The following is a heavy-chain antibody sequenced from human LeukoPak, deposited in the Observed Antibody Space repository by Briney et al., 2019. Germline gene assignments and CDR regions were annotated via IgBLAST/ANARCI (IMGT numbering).Heavy chain of an antibody. CDR1: GGSFSGYY. CDR3: ARRGGSGSWYNWFDP. D-gene: IGHD3-10*01. V-gene: IGHV4-34*01. J-gene: IGHJ5*02. Sequence: SKTLSLTCAVYGGSFSGYYWSWIRQPPGKGLEWIGEINHSGSTNYNPSLKSRVTISVDTSKNQFSLKLSSVTAADTAVYYCARRGGSGSWYNWFDPWGQGTLVTVSS. CDR2: INHSGST.